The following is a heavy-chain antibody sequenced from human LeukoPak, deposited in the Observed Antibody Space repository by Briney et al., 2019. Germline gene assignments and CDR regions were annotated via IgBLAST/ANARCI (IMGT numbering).Heavy chain of an antibody. CDR2: ISGSGGST. CDR3: AKDLWHGSEGNWFDP. D-gene: IGHD3-10*01. CDR1: GFTFSSYG. J-gene: IGHJ5*02. Sequence: PGGSLRLSCAASGFTFSSYGMSWVRQAPGKGLEWVSAISGSGGSTYYADSVKGRFIISRDNSKNTLYLQMNSLRAEDTAVYYCAKDLWHGSEGNWFDPWGQGTLVTVSS. V-gene: IGHV3-23*01.